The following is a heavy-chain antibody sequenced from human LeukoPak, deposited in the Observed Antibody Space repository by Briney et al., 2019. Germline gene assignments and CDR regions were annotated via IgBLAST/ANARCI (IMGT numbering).Heavy chain of an antibody. V-gene: IGHV4-34*01. CDR3: ARGSVVVPAANLYYYYGMDV. D-gene: IGHD2-2*01. CDR1: GGSFSGYY. Sequence: SETLSLTCAVYGGSFSGYYCSWIRQPPGKGLEWIGEINHSGSTNYNPSLKSRVTTSVDTSKNQFSLKLSSVTAADTAVYYCARGSVVVPAANLYYYYGMDVWGQGTTVTVSS. CDR2: INHSGST. J-gene: IGHJ6*02.